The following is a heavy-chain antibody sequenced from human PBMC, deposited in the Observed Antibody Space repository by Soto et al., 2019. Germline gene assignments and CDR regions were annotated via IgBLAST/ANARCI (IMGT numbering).Heavy chain of an antibody. Sequence: ASVKVSCKASGYTITSHYMHWVRQAPGQGLEWMGVINPSGGSTSYAQKFQGRVTMTRVTSTSTVYMELRSLRSEDTAFYYCATSYGSGYRAFDYWGQGALVTAPQ. D-gene: IGHD3-10*01. J-gene: IGHJ4*02. CDR2: INPSGGST. CDR1: GYTITSHY. CDR3: ATSYGSGYRAFDY. V-gene: IGHV1-46*01.